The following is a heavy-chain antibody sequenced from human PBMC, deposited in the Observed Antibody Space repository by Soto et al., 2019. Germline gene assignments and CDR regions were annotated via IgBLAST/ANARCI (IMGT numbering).Heavy chain of an antibody. CDR2: ITYDGSNK. D-gene: IGHD1-26*01. Sequence: QVQLVESGGGVVQPGRSLRLSCAASGFTFSSYAMHWVRQAPGKGLEWVAVITYDGSNKYYADSVKGRFTISRDNSKNPLYLQMNRLRDEDAAVYYCASAPRVGAVDYWGQGTLVTVSS. CDR1: GFTFSSYA. CDR3: ASAPRVGAVDY. J-gene: IGHJ4*02. V-gene: IGHV3-30-3*01.